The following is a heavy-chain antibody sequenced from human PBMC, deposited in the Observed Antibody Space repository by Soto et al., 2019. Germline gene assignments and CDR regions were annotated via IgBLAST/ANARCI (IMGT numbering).Heavy chain of an antibody. J-gene: IGHJ4*02. CDR3: ADRVLRTVFGLVTTTAIYFDF. CDR1: GFSPTTSGVG. CDR2: IYWDDDK. V-gene: IGHV2-5*02. D-gene: IGHD3-3*01. Sequence: QITLNESGPTQVKPRQTLTLTCTFSGFSPTTSGVGVGWIRQSPGKAPEWLALIYWDDDKRYSPTLKSRLTSTQETSKSPISLTMADLDPADTATYYCADRVLRTVFGLVTTTAIYFDFWGQGTPVAVSS.